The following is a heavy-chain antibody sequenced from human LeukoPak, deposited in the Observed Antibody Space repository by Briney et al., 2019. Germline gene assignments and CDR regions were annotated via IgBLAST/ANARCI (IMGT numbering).Heavy chain of an antibody. CDR1: GFTFSSHG. Sequence: GGSLRLSRAASGFTFSSHGMHWVRQAPGKGLEGVAVIWYDGSNKYYADSVKGRFTISRENSKNTLYLQMNSLRAEDTAVYYCARGLDLYSSGWGFFDYWGQGTLVTVSS. V-gene: IGHV3-33*01. D-gene: IGHD6-19*01. CDR2: IWYDGSNK. CDR3: ARGLDLYSSGWGFFDY. J-gene: IGHJ4*02.